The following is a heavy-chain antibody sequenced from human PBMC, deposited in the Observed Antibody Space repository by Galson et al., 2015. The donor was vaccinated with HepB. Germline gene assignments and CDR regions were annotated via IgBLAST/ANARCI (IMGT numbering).Heavy chain of an antibody. D-gene: IGHD3-22*01. J-gene: IGHJ6*02. CDR3: ARSIIGYYDSSGYYRYYYGMDV. V-gene: IGHV1-2*05. CDR1: GYTFTGYY. CDR2: INPNSGGT. Sequence: SVKVSCKASGYTFTGYYMHWVRQAPGQGLEWMGRINPNSGGTNYAQKFQGRVTMTRDTSISTAYMELSRLRSDDTVVYYCARSIIGYYDSSGYYRYYYGMDVWGQGTTVTVSS.